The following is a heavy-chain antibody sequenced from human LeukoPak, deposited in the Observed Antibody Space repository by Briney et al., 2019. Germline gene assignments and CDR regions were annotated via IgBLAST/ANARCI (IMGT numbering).Heavy chain of an antibody. CDR3: AAILEWSETYYFDY. D-gene: IGHD3-3*01. CDR1: GFTFDGYA. V-gene: IGHV3-9*01. Sequence: GRSLRLSCAASGFTFDGYAMHWVRQAPGKGLEWVSGISWNSGSIGYADSVKGRFTISRDNAKNSLYLQMNSLRAEDTALYYCAAILEWSETYYFDYWGQGTLVTVSS. CDR2: ISWNSGSI. J-gene: IGHJ4*02.